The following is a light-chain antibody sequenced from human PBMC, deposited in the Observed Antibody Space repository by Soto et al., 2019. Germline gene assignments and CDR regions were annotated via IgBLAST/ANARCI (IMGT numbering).Light chain of an antibody. Sequence: EIVMTQSPATLSVSPGGSATLSCRASQHVSSNFAWYRQKPGQAPTLLIYRASTRATGIPARFSGSGSGTEFTLTISSLQPEDFAVYYWQQYNNWPYTFGQGTKLEIK. CDR1: QHVSSN. CDR2: RAS. CDR3: QQYNNWPYT. J-gene: IGKJ2*01. V-gene: IGKV3-15*01.